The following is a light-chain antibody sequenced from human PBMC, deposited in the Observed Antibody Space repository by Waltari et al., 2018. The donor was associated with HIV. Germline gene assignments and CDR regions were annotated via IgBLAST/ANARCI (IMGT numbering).Light chain of an antibody. CDR1: SSDVGGYNY. V-gene: IGLV2-14*03. J-gene: IGLJ2*01. CDR2: DVS. Sequence: QSALTQPASVSGSPGQSITISCTGTSSDVGGYNYASWYQQHPGKAPKLMIFDVSNRPSGVSNRFSGSKSGNTASLTISGLQAEDEAHYFCSSYTTSTTLVVFGGGTKLTVL. CDR3: SSYTTSTTLVV.